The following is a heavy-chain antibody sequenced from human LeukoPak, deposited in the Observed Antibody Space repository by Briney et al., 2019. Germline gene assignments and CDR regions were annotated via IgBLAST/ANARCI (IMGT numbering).Heavy chain of an antibody. CDR1: GDFITASY. V-gene: IGHV4-59*12. J-gene: IGHJ4*02. CDR2: VYYSGST. Sequence: SETLSLTCTVSGDFITASYWSWIRQPPGKGLEWIGYVYYSGSTNYNPSLKSRVTISVDTSKNQFSLKLSSVTAADTAVYYCASGRRWSDYWGQGTLVTVSS. CDR3: ASGRRWSDY. D-gene: IGHD4-23*01.